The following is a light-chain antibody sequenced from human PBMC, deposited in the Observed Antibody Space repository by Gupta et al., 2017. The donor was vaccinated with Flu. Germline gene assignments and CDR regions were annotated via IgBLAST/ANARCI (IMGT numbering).Light chain of an antibody. CDR2: DAS. Sequence: EIVLTQSPATLSLSPGERATLSCGASQSVSSGYLAWYQQKPGRAPRLLIYDASSRATGIPDRFSGSGSGTDFTLTISRLEPEDFAVYYCQQYGSSPPITFGQGTRLEIK. J-gene: IGKJ5*01. V-gene: IGKV3D-20*01. CDR3: QQYGSSPPIT. CDR1: QSVSSGY.